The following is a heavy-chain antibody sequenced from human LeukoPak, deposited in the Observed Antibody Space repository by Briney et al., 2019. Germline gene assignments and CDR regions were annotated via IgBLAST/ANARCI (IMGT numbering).Heavy chain of an antibody. V-gene: IGHV4-34*01. CDR2: INHSGST. Sequence: SETLSLTCAVHGGSFSGYYWSWIRQPPREGLEWIGEINHSGSTNYNPSLKSRVTISVDTSKNQFSLKLSSGTAADTAVYYCARDVDVWGKGTTVTVSS. CDR3: ARDVDV. J-gene: IGHJ6*04. CDR1: GGSFSGYY.